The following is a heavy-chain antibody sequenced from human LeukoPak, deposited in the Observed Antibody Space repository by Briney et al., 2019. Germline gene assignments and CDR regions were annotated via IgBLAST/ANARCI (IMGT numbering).Heavy chain of an antibody. J-gene: IGHJ4*02. D-gene: IGHD3-10*01. CDR3: ARVGRFGELLTSYFDY. CDR2: ISGSGDDT. V-gene: IGHV3-23*01. Sequence: GGSLRLSCAASGFTFSNYAMSWVRQAPGKGLEWVSAISGSGDDTYYADSVKDRFTISRDNPKNTLYLQMNRLRAEDTAVYYCARVGRFGELLTSYFDYWGQGTLVTVSS. CDR1: GFTFSNYA.